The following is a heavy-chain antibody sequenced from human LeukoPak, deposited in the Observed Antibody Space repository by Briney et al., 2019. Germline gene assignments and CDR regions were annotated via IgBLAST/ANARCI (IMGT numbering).Heavy chain of an antibody. D-gene: IGHD1-7*01. CDR3: ARVEGFNCNYVFDP. J-gene: IGHJ5*02. V-gene: IGHV4-34*01. CDR2: INHSGST. CDR1: GGSFSGYY. Sequence: SETLSLTCAVYGGSFSGYYWSWIRQPPGKGLEWIGEINHSGSTNYNPSLKSRVTISVDTSKNQFSLKLSSVTAADTAVYYCARVEGFNCNYVFDPWGQGTLVTVSS.